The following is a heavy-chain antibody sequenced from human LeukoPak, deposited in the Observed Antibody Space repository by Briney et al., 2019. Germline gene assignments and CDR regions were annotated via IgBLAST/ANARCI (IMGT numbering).Heavy chain of an antibody. Sequence: PGGSLSLSCAASGFTFSSYWMNWVRPPHGKGLEWVANIKQDGSERYYVDSVKGRFTISRDNAKNSLYLQLNILRAEDTAVYFCARGGSDLYWGAFDIWGQGTMVTVSS. CDR3: ARGGSDLYWGAFDI. J-gene: IGHJ3*02. D-gene: IGHD2-8*02. CDR2: IKQDGSER. CDR1: GFTFSSYW. V-gene: IGHV3-7*01.